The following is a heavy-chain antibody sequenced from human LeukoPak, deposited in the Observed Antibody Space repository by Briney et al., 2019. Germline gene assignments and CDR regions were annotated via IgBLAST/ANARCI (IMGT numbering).Heavy chain of an antibody. D-gene: IGHD2-15*01. V-gene: IGHV1-18*01. CDR1: GYTFTSYG. CDR3: ARTEYCSGGSCYPKGYYYYMDV. J-gene: IGHJ6*03. Sequence: ASVKVSCKASGYTFTSYGISWVRQAPGQGLEWMGWISAYNGNTNYAQKLQGRVTMTTDTSTSTAYMELRSLRSDDTAVYYCARTEYCSGGSCYPKGYYYYMDVWGKGTTVTISS. CDR2: ISAYNGNT.